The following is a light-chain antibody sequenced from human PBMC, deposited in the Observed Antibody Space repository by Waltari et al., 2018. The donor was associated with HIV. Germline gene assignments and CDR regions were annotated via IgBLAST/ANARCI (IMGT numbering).Light chain of an antibody. CDR1: QSVSSSS. V-gene: IGKV3-20*01. Sequence: VLTQSPATLSLSPGARATVPCRASQSVSSSSLAWYQQKPGQAPRLLIYGASSRATDIPDRFSGSGSGTDFTLTISSLEAEDFAVYFCHQYAYSPGTFGQGTRVESK. CDR3: HQYAYSPGT. CDR2: GAS. J-gene: IGKJ1*01.